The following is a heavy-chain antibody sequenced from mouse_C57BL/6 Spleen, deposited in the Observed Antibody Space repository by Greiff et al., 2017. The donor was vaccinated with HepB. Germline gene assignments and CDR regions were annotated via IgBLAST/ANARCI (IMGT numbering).Heavy chain of an antibody. V-gene: IGHV1-26*01. J-gene: IGHJ2*01. Sequence: VQLQQSGPELVKPGASVKISCKASGYTFTDYYMNWVKQSHGKSLEWIGDINPNNGGTSYNQKFKGKATLTVDKSSSTAYMELRSLTSEDSAVYYCARRGYYGSPFDYWGQGTTLTVSS. CDR1: GYTFTDYY. CDR2: INPNNGGT. D-gene: IGHD1-1*01. CDR3: ARRGYYGSPFDY.